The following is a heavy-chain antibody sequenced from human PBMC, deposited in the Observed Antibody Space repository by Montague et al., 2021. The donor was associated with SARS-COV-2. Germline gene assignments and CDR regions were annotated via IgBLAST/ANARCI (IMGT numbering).Heavy chain of an antibody. CDR3: ASEVGWNWFDP. CDR1: GGSINSSN. V-gene: IGHV4-59*01. D-gene: IGHD2-2*03. J-gene: IGHJ5*02. Sequence: SETLSLTCTVSGGSINSSNWGWIRQPPGKGLEWIGYIYYRGSTNYNSSLKTRVTITVDTSKNKFYLKLSSVTAAATAVDFCASEVGWNWFDPWGQGTLVIVSS. CDR2: IYYRGST.